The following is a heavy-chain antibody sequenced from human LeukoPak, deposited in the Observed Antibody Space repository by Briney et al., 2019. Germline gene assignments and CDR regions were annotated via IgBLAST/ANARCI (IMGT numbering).Heavy chain of an antibody. CDR3: ARDRAVGSGSYYNYFDY. CDR1: GGTFSSYA. D-gene: IGHD3-10*01. V-gene: IGHV1-69*05. J-gene: IGHJ4*02. Sequence: SVKVSCKASGGTFSSYAISWVRQAPGQGLEWMGGIIPIFGTANYAQKFQGRVTITTDESTSTAYMELSSLRSEDTAVYYCARDRAVGSGSYYNYFDYWSQGTLVTVSS. CDR2: IIPIFGTA.